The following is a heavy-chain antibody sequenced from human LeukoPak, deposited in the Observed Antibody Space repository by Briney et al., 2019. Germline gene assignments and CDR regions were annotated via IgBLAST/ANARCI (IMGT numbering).Heavy chain of an antibody. V-gene: IGHV3-23*01. CDR3: ARASWISPADAVC. J-gene: IGHJ4*02. D-gene: IGHD2-2*03. Sequence: PWGSLRLSCAASGFSFTNYAMSWVRQAPARGPEWLSLTKGGGETFYADSVKGRFTRSRDDSRNTVYLQLNNLRVEDTAIYYCARASWISPADAVCWGQRTQVTVSS. CDR1: GFSFTNYA. CDR2: TKGGGET.